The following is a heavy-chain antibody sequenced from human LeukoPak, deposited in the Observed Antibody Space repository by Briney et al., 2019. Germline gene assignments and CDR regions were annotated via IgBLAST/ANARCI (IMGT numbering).Heavy chain of an antibody. CDR1: GFTFDDYA. D-gene: IGHD3-22*01. J-gene: IGHJ4*02. CDR2: ISWNSGSI. V-gene: IGHV3-9*01. CDR3: AKSSGYLFSGSQIIDY. Sequence: PGGSLRLSCAASGFTFDDYAMHWVRQAPGKGLEWVSGISWNSGSIGYADSVKGRFTISRDNAKNSLYLQMNSLRAEDTALYYCAKSSGYLFSGSQIIDYWGQGTLVTVSS.